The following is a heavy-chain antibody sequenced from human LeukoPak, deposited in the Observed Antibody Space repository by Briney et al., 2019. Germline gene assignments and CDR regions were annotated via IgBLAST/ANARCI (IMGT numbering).Heavy chain of an antibody. CDR2: ISSSGSTI. CDR1: GLTFSDYY. D-gene: IGHD6-13*01. J-gene: IGHJ5*02. CDR3: ARDGSLGIAAAGSLNWFDP. V-gene: IGHV3-11*01. Sequence: GGSLRLSCAASGLTFSDYYMSWIRQAPGKGLEWVSYISSSGSTIYYADSVKGRFTISRDNAKNSLYLQMNSLRAEDTAVYYCARDGSLGIAAAGSLNWFDPWGQGTLVTVSS.